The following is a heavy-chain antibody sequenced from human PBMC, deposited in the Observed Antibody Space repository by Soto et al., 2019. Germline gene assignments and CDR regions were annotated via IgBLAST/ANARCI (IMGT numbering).Heavy chain of an antibody. D-gene: IGHD3-3*01. V-gene: IGHV3-74*01. CDR2: INSDGSST. CDR1: GFTCSNHC. Sequence: GGSLRLSCAASGFTCSNHCMHRIRQAQGKGLIWVSRINSDGSSTSYADSVKGRFTISRDNAKNTLYLQMNSLRAEDTAVYYCARARSGYYLDVWGQGTTVTVSS. J-gene: IGHJ6*02. CDR3: ARARSGYYLDV.